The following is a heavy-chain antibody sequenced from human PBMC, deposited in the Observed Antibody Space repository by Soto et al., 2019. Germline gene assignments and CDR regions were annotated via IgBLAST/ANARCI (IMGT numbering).Heavy chain of an antibody. V-gene: IGHV4-39*01. CDR3: ATLPAPIAARPSTYYYYYYYMDV. CDR1: GGSISSSSYY. CDR2: IYYSGST. D-gene: IGHD6-6*01. Sequence: VSGGSISSSSYYWGWIRQPPGKGLEWIGSIYYSGSTYYNPSLKSRVTISVDTSKNQFSLKLSSVTAADTAVYYCATLPAPIAARPSTYYYYYYYMDVWGKGTTVTVSS. J-gene: IGHJ6*03.